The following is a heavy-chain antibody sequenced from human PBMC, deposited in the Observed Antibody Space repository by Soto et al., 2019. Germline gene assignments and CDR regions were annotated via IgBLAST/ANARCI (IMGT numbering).Heavy chain of an antibody. V-gene: IGHV4-30-4*01. CDR2: IYYSGST. CDR3: ARGSYYYDSSGYYDY. CDR1: GGSISSGDYY. D-gene: IGHD3-22*01. Sequence: SETLSLTCTVSGGSISSGDYYWSWIRQPPGKGLEWIGYIYYSGSTYYNPSLKSRVTISVDTSKNQFSLKLSSVTAADTAVYYCARGSYYYDSSGYYDYWGQGTLVTVSS. J-gene: IGHJ4*02.